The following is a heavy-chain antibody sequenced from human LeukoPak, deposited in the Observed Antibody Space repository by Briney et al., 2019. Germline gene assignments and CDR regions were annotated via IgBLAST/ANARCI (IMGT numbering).Heavy chain of an antibody. CDR2: INPTSGGT. CDR1: GYTFTGYY. V-gene: IGHV1-2*02. Sequence: GASVKVSRKASGYTFTGYYMHWVRQAPGQGLEWMGWINPTSGGTNYAQEFQGRVTMTRDTSIITAYMELSRLRTDDTAVYYCARNNYGDRGVSNYDYYYTNVWGKGTPV. D-gene: IGHD3-10*01. J-gene: IGHJ6*03. CDR3: ARNNYGDRGVSNYDYYYTNV.